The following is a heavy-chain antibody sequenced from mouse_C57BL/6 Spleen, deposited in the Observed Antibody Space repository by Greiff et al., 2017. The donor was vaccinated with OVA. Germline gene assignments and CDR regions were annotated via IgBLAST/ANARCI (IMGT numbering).Heavy chain of an antibody. CDR1: GYTFTSYW. J-gene: IGHJ2*01. Sequence: VQLQQPGAELVKPGASVKLSCKASGYTFTSYWMQWVKQRPGQGLEWIGEIDPSDSYTNYNQKFKGKATLTVDTSSSTAYMQLSSLTSEDSAVYYCARRANSFDYWGQGTTLTVSS. CDR2: IDPSDSYT. V-gene: IGHV1-50*01. CDR3: ARRANSFDY.